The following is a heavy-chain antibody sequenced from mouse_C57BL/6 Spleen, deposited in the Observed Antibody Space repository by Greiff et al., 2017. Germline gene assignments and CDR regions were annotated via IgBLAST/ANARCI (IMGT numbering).Heavy chain of an antibody. CDR3: ARWSNSFLYAMDY. J-gene: IGHJ4*01. CDR2: INPSSGYT. Sequence: QVQLQQSGAELAKPGASVKLSCKASGYTFTSYWMHWVKQRPGQGLEWIGYINPSSGYTKYNQKFKDKATLTADKSSSTAYMQLSSLTYEDSAVYYCARWSNSFLYAMDYWGQGTSGTVSS. CDR1: GYTFTSYW. V-gene: IGHV1-7*01. D-gene: IGHD2-5*01.